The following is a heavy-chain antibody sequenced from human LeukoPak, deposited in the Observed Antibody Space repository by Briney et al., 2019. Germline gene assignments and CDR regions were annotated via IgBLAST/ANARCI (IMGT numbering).Heavy chain of an antibody. V-gene: IGHV3-74*01. CDR2: INSDESNT. D-gene: IGHD3-16*01. CDR3: ARVVWGQLTYYFDY. CDR1: GFTFSSHW. J-gene: IGHJ4*02. Sequence: GGSLRLSCAASGFTFSSHWMHWVRQAPGKGLVWVSRINSDESNTSYADSVKGRFTISRDNAKNTLYLQMNSLRAEDTAVYYCARVVWGQLTYYFDYWGQGTLVTVSS.